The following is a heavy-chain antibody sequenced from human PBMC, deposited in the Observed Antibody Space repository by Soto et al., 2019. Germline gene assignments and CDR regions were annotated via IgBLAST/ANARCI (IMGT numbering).Heavy chain of an antibody. CDR3: ARVGGYGMDV. D-gene: IGHD3-10*01. J-gene: IGHJ6*02. V-gene: IGHV4-38-2*01. Sequence: KPSETLSLTCAVSGYSISSGYYWGWIRQPPGKGLEWIGSIYHSGSTYNNPSLKSRVTISVDTSKNQFSLKLSSVTAADTAVYYCARVGGYGMDVWRQVTTVTVSS. CDR1: GYSISSGYY. CDR2: IYHSGST.